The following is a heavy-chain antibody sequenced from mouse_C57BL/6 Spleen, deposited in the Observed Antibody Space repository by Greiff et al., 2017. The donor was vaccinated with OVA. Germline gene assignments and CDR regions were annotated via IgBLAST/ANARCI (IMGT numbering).Heavy chain of an antibody. Sequence: VQLQQPGAELVKPGASVKLSCKASGYTFTSYWMQWVKQRPGQGLEWIGEIDPSDSYTNYNQKFKGKATLTVDTSSSTAYMQLSSLTSEDSAVYYCAREDLGLRRGNWGQGTTLTVSS. D-gene: IGHD2-4*01. J-gene: IGHJ2*01. CDR2: IDPSDSYT. V-gene: IGHV1-50*01. CDR1: GYTFTSYW. CDR3: AREDLGLRRGN.